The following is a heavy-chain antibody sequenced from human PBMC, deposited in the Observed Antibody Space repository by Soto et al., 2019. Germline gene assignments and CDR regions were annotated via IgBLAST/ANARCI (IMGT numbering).Heavy chain of an antibody. CDR3: ARRWGRSFGY. Sequence: PSETLSLTCTVSGGSVSSGSYYWSWIRQPPGKGLEWIGYIYYSGSTNYNPSLKSRVTISVDTSKNQFSLKLSSVTAADTAVYYCARRWGRSFGYWGQGTLVTVSS. D-gene: IGHD2-15*01. J-gene: IGHJ4*02. CDR1: GGSVSSGSYY. CDR2: IYYSGST. V-gene: IGHV4-61*01.